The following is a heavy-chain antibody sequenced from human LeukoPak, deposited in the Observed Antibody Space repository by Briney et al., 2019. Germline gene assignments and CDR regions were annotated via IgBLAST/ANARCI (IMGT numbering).Heavy chain of an antibody. V-gene: IGHV5-51*01. Sequence: GGSLQISCKGSGYSFTSYWIGWVRQMPGKGLEWRGIIYPGDSDTRYSPSFQGQVTISADKSISTAYLQWSSLKASDTAMYYCARHDLSWLVPDYWGQGTLVTVSS. CDR2: IYPGDSDT. CDR3: ARHDLSWLVPDY. J-gene: IGHJ4*02. D-gene: IGHD6-19*01. CDR1: GYSFTSYW.